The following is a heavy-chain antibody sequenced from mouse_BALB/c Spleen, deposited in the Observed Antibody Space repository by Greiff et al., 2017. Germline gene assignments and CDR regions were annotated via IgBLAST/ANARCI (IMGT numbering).Heavy chain of an antibody. J-gene: IGHJ4*01. D-gene: IGHD2-3*01. V-gene: IGHV14-3*02. CDR1: GFNIKDTY. CDR3: ARYEWYAMDY. Sequence: VQLQQSGADLVKPGASVKLSCTASGFNIKDTYMHWVKQRPEQGLEWIGRIDPANGNTKYDPKFQGKATITADTSSNTAYLQLSSLTSEDTAVYYCARYEWYAMDYWGQGTSVTVSS. CDR2: IDPANGNT.